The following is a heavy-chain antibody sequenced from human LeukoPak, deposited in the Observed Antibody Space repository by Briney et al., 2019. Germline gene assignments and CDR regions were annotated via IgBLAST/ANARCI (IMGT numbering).Heavy chain of an antibody. J-gene: IGHJ4*02. CDR2: IYHSGST. CDR3: ARDRGYSYGKGEFDY. V-gene: IGHV4-38-2*02. D-gene: IGHD5-18*01. CDR1: GYSISSGYY. Sequence: SETLSLTCGVSGYSISSGYYWGWIRQPPGKGLEWIGSIYHSGSTSYNASLKSRVTISVDTSKNQFSLKLSSVTAADTAVYYCARDRGYSYGKGEFDYWDQGTLVTVSS.